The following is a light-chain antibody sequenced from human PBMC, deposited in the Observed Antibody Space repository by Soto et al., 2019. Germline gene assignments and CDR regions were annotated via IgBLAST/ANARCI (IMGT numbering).Light chain of an antibody. J-gene: IGKJ4*01. CDR1: QTVRNN. CDR2: GAS. CDR3: QQYNNWPLT. V-gene: IGKV3-15*01. Sequence: EIFLTQSPGTLSLSPGERATLSCRASQTVRNNYLAWYQRKPGKAPRLLIYGASTRATGIPARLSGSGSGTEFTLPISSLQSEDFAVYYCQQYNNWPLTFGGGTK.